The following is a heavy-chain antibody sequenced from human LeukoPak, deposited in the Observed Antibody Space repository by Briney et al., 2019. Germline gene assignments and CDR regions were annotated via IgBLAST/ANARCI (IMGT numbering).Heavy chain of an antibody. CDR2: IIPMLGRS. V-gene: IGHV1-69*05. Sequence: EASVKVSCKASGGSFSSYGISWVRQAPGQGLEWMGGIIPMLGRSNYAQKFQGRVTISTDESTSTAYMEMSSLGSEDTAVYYCAREDHTANNWFDPWGQGTLVTVSS. CDR3: AREDHTANNWFDP. J-gene: IGHJ5*02. D-gene: IGHD5-18*01. CDR1: GGSFSSYG.